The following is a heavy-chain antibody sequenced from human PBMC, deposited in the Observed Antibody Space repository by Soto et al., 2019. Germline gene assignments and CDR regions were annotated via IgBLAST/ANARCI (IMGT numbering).Heavy chain of an antibody. J-gene: IGHJ4*02. CDR2: IIPILGIA. V-gene: IGHV1-69*02. CDR1: GGTFSSYT. CDR3: AAEYGGNSA. Sequence: QVQLVQSGAEVKKPGSSVKVSCKASGGTFSSYTISWVRQAPGQGLEWMGRIIPILGIANYAQKFQGIVTITADKSTSTAYMELSSLRSEDTAVYFCAAEYGGNSAWGQGTLVTVSS. D-gene: IGHD4-17*01.